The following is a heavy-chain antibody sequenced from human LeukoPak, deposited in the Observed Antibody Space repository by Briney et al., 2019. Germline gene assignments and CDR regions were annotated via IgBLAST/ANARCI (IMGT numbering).Heavy chain of an antibody. CDR2: INTNTGNP. CDR1: GYTFTSYA. V-gene: IGHV7-4-1*02. CDR3: AREARSPNYYYYYYMDV. Sequence: ASVKVSCKASGYTFTSYAMNWVRQAPGQGLEWMGWINTNTGNPTYAQGFTGRFVFSLDTSVSTAYLQISSLKAEDTAVYYCAREARSPNYYYYYYMDVWGKGTTVTVSS. J-gene: IGHJ6*03.